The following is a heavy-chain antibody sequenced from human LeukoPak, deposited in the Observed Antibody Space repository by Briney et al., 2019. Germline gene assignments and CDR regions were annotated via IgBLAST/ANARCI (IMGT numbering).Heavy chain of an antibody. J-gene: IGHJ3*02. CDR2: IYPGDSDT. D-gene: IGHD3-22*01. CDR1: GYSFTSYW. CDR3: ARTSIIISYYYDSSGPLGGAFDI. Sequence: GESLQISCKGSGYSFTSYWIGWVRQMPGKGLEWMGIIYPGDSDTRYSPSFQGQVTISADKSISTAYLQWSSLKASDTAMYYCARTSIIISYYYDSSGPLGGAFDIWGQGTMVTVPS. V-gene: IGHV5-51*01.